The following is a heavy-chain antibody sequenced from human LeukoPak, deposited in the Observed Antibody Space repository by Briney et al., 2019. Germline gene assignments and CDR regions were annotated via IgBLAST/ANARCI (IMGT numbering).Heavy chain of an antibody. CDR3: AKVTGGDMITYGGVDY. J-gene: IGHJ4*02. Sequence: GGSLRLSCAASGFTFSSYAMTWVRQAPGKGLEWVSPISGSGAVMFYADSVKGRFTISRDNAKNSLYLQMDSLRVEDTAVHYCAKVTGGDMITYGGVDYWGQGTLVTVSS. CDR1: GFTFSSYA. CDR2: ISGSGAVM. V-gene: IGHV3-23*01. D-gene: IGHD3-16*01.